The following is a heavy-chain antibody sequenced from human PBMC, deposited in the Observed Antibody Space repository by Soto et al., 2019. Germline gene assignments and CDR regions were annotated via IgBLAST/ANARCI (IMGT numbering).Heavy chain of an antibody. CDR1: GFTFSSYG. V-gene: IGHV3-30*18. CDR3: AKGIVRGVFLLGPDY. Sequence: QVQLVESGGGVVQPGRSLRLSCAASGFTFSSYGMHWVRQAPGKGLEWVAVISYDGSNKYYADSVKGRFTISRDNSKNTLYLQMNSLRAEDTAVYYCAKGIVRGVFLLGPDYWGQGTLVTVSS. D-gene: IGHD3-16*01. J-gene: IGHJ4*02. CDR2: ISYDGSNK.